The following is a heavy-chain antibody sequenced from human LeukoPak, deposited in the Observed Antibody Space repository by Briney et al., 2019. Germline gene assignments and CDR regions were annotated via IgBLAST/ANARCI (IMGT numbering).Heavy chain of an antibody. V-gene: IGHV4-34*01. CDR1: GGSFSGYY. CDR2: INHSGST. J-gene: IGHJ4*02. Sequence: SETLSLTCAVYGGSFSGYYWSWIRQPPGKGLEWIGEINHSGSTNYNPSLKSRVTISVDTSKNQFSLKLSSVTAADTAVYYCARQYGDYGNYYFDYWGQGTLVTVSS. CDR3: ARQYGDYGNYYFDY. D-gene: IGHD4-17*01.